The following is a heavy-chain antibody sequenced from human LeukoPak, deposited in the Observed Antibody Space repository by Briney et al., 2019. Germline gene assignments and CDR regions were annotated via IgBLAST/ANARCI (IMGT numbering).Heavy chain of an antibody. V-gene: IGHV4-59*08. CDR1: GGSISNYY. CDR3: ASSSSWRYYYYYYGMDV. CDR2: IYHSGNT. J-gene: IGHJ6*02. Sequence: PSETLSLTCTVSGGSISNYYWSWIRQPPGKGLEWIGYIYHSGNTEYNPSLKNRVTMSLDTSMNQFSLKLSSVTAADTAVYYCASSSSWRYYYYYYGMDVWGQGTTVTVSS. D-gene: IGHD6-13*01.